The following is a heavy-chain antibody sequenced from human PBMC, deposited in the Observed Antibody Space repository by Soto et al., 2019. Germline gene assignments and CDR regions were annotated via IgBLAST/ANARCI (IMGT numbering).Heavy chain of an antibody. CDR1: GGSFSGYY. D-gene: IGHD2-15*01. J-gene: IGHJ4*02. V-gene: IGHV4-34*01. CDR2: INHSGST. CDR3: ARLRYCSGGSCYGVDY. Sequence: SETLSLTCAVYGGSFSGYYWSWIRQPPGKGLEWIGEINHSGSTNYNPSLKSRVTISVDTSKNQFSLKLSSVTAADTAVYYCARLRYCSGGSCYGVDYWGQGTLVTVS.